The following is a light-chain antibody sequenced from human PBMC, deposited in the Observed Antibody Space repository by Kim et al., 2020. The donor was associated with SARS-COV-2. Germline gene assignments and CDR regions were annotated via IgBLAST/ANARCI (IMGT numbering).Light chain of an antibody. CDR3: QAWDSSIYV. J-gene: IGLJ1*01. CDR1: KLGDKY. CDR2: RDN. V-gene: IGLV3-1*01. Sequence: SVSPGQTDSINCSGDKLGDKYASWYQQKPGQSPVVVIFRDNRRPSGIPERFSGSNSGNTATLTISGTQAMDEADYYCQAWDSSIYVFGTGTKVTVL.